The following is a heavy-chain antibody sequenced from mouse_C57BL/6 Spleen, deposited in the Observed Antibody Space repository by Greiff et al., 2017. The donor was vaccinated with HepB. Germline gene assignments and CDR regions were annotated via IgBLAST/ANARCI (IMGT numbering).Heavy chain of an antibody. CDR3: VRAEPYWYFDV. J-gene: IGHJ1*03. CDR1: GYTFTSYW. V-gene: IGHV1-52*01. CDR2: IDPSDSET. Sequence: QVQLQQPGAELVRPGSSVKLSCKASGYTFTSYWMHWVKQRPIQGLEWIGNIDPSDSETHYNQKFKDKATLTVDKSSSTAYMQLSSLTSEDSAVYYGVRAEPYWYFDVWGTGTTVTVSS.